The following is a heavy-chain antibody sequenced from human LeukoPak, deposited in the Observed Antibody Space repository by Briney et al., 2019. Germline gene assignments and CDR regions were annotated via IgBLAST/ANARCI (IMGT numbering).Heavy chain of an antibody. CDR3: AAKRGGSYPLDY. CDR1: GFTFRDYA. V-gene: IGHV3-23*01. Sequence: GGFLRLSCAASGFTFRDYAMSWVRQAPGKGLEWVSAIGVGRSTYYADSVKGRFTISRDNSKNTLYLQMNSLSAEDTALYYCAAKRGGSYPLDYWGQGTLVTVSS. CDR2: IGVGRST. J-gene: IGHJ4*02. D-gene: IGHD1-26*01.